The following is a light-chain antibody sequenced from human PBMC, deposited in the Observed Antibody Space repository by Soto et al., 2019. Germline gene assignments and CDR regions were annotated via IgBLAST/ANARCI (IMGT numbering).Light chain of an antibody. V-gene: IGLV2-14*01. Sequence: QSALTQPAAVSGSPGQSITISCTGTSSDVGGYKYVSWYQQHPGQAPKLIIYEVNNRPSGVSNRFSGSKSGNTASLTISGLQAEDEADYYCNSYTSSSTLLFGTGTKLTVL. CDR1: SSDVGGYKY. CDR2: EVN. J-gene: IGLJ1*01. CDR3: NSYTSSSTLL.